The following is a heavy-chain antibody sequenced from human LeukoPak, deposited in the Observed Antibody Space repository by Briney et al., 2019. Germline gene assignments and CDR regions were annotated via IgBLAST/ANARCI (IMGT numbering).Heavy chain of an antibody. Sequence: KSSSNASGDSFTSYWICWGRQMPGQGLEWMGIIYPGESDTSYSPSFQGHVTISADKSISTAYLQWSSLKASDTAMYYCARPYYYDSSGYYYDYWRQGTLVSVSS. CDR3: ARPYYYDSSGYYYDY. J-gene: IGHJ4*02. D-gene: IGHD3-22*01. V-gene: IGHV5-51*01. CDR1: GDSFTSYW. CDR2: IYPGESDT.